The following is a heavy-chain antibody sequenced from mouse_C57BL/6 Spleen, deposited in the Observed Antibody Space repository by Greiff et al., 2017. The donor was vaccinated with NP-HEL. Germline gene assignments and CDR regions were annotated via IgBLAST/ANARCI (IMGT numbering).Heavy chain of an antibody. CDR3: ARPFITTVPWYFDV. Sequence: EVQRVESGGGLVKPGGSLKLSCAASGFTFSDYGMHWVRQAPEKGLEWVAYISSGSSTIYYADTVKGRFTISRDNAKNTLFLQMTSLRSEDTAMYYCARPFITTVPWYFDVWGTGTTVTVSS. J-gene: IGHJ1*03. CDR1: GFTFSDYG. V-gene: IGHV5-17*01. D-gene: IGHD1-1*01. CDR2: ISSGSSTI.